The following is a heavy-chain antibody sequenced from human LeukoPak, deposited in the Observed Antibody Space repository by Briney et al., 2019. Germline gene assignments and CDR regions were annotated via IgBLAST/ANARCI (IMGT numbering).Heavy chain of an antibody. CDR1: GYTFTGYY. V-gene: IGHV1-2*02. D-gene: IGHD3-10*01. CDR2: INPNSGGT. CDR3: ARVRITIKGFDP. J-gene: IGHJ5*02. Sequence: GASVKVSCKASGYTFTGYYMHWVRQAPGQGLEWMGWINPNSGGTNYAQKFQGRVTMTRDTSISTAYMELSGLRSDDTAVYYCARVRITIKGFDPWGQGTLVTVSS.